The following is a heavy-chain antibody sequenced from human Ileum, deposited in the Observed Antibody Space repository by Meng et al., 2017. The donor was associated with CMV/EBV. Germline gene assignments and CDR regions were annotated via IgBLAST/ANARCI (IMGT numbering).Heavy chain of an antibody. V-gene: IGHV4-39*01. CDR2: IYYSGST. D-gene: IGHD6-6*01. Sequence: GSGGTVSSSSYCWGWIRQTPGEGLEWIGSIYYSGSTYYNPSLKSRVNISVDTSKNQFSLKLSSVTAADTAVYYCARRIAARGGGFDYWGQGTLVTVSS. CDR1: GGTVSSSSYC. J-gene: IGHJ4*02. CDR3: ARRIAARGGGFDY.